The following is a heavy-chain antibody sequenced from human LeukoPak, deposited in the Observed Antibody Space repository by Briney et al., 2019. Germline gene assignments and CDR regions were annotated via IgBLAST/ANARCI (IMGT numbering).Heavy chain of an antibody. D-gene: IGHD4-23*01. CDR3: AKDVVYTPYYGGNEDY. V-gene: IGHV3-30*02. J-gene: IGHJ4*02. Sequence: GGSLRLSCAASGFTFSSYGMHWVRQAPGKGLEWVAFIRYDGSNKYYADSVKGRFTISRDNSKNTLYLQTNSLRAEDTAVYYCAKDVVYTPYYGGNEDYWGQGTLVTVSS. CDR2: IRYDGSNK. CDR1: GFTFSSYG.